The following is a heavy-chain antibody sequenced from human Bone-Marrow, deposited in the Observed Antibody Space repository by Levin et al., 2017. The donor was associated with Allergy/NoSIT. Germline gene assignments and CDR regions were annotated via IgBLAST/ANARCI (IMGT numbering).Heavy chain of an antibody. CDR3: AKDIYGGTYYWFDS. V-gene: IGHV3-23*01. J-gene: IGHJ5*01. CDR1: GFTFSNYG. Sequence: GASVKVSCEASGFTFSNYGMSWVRQAPGKGLEWLATVSGSGINTHYADSVKGRFTISRDNSKNTLYLQMNNLRAEDTAVYYCAKDIYGGTYYWFDSWGQGTLVTVSS. D-gene: IGHD1-26*01. CDR2: VSGSGINT.